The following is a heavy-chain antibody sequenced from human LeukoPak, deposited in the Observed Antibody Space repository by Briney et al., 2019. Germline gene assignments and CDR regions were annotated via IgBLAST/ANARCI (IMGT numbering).Heavy chain of an antibody. J-gene: IGHJ3*01. CDR2: VFHSGRT. Sequence: PSETLSLTCTVAGASVNSDSYFWTWVRQPPGKGLEWIGNVFHSGRTKYKPSLKTRVTMSLDKSKNQFFLNLNSVTAADTARYFCVREAATSYYDSAGYYRQTEVFDVWGRGTMVTVSS. CDR1: GASVNSDSYF. CDR3: VREAATSYYDSAGYYRQTEVFDV. V-gene: IGHV4-61*01. D-gene: IGHD3-22*01.